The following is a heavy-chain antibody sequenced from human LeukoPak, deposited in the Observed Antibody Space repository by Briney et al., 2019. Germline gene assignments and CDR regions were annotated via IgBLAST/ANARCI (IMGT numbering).Heavy chain of an antibody. D-gene: IGHD2-15*01. CDR2: IYYSGST. CDR1: GGSISSGGYY. V-gene: IGHV4-61*08. J-gene: IGHJ4*02. Sequence: PSETLSLTCTVSGGSISSGGYYWSWIRQPPGKGLEWIGYIYYSGSTNYNPSLRSRVTISVDTSKNQFSLKLSSATAADTAVYYCARRYCSGGSCYSSLDYWGQGSLVTVSS. CDR3: ARRYCSGGSCYSSLDY.